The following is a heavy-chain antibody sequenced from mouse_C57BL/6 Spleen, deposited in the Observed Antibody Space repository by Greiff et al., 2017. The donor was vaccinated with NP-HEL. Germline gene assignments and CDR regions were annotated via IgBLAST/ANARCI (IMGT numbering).Heavy chain of an antibody. V-gene: IGHV14-2*01. J-gene: IGHJ2*01. D-gene: IGHD2-1*01. CDR3: AIYYGNYEYFDY. Sequence: EVQRVESGAELVKPGASVKLSCTASGFNIKDYYMHWVKQRTEQGLEWIGRIDPEDGETKYAPKFQGKATITADTSSNTAYLQLSSLTSEDTAVYYCAIYYGNYEYFDYWGQGTTLTVSS. CDR2: IDPEDGET. CDR1: GFNIKDYY.